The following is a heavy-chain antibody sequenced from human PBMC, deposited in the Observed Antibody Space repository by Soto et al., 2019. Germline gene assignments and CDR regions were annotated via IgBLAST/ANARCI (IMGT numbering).Heavy chain of an antibody. CDR3: ARGGEIVVVVSTTGRYFDY. CDR1: GGSFSGYY. Sequence: QVQLQQWGAGLLKPSETLSLTCAVYGGSFSGYYWTWIRQPPGKGLEWIGEINHSGSTNYNPSLKSRVTISVDTSKNQFSLKWSSVTAADTAVYYCARGGEIVVVVSTTGRYFDYWGQGTLVTVSS. CDR2: INHSGST. D-gene: IGHD2-15*01. J-gene: IGHJ4*02. V-gene: IGHV4-34*01.